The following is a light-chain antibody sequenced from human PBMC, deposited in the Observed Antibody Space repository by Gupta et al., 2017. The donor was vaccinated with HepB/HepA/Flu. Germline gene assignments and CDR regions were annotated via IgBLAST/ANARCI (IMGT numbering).Light chain of an antibody. CDR3: QTWGTGIHWV. CDR2: LNSDGSH. J-gene: IGLJ3*02. CDR1: SGHSSYA. V-gene: IGLV4-69*01. Sequence: QLVLTQSPSASASLGASVKLTCTLSSGHSSYAIAWHQQQPEKGPRYLMKLNSDGSHSKGDGNPDRFSGSSSGAERYLTISSLQSEDEADYYCQTWGTGIHWVFGGGTKLTVL.